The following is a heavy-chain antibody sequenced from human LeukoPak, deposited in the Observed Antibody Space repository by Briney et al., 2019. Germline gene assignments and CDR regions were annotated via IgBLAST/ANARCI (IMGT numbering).Heavy chain of an antibody. J-gene: IGHJ6*02. Sequence: GRSLRLSCAASGFTFSSYAMHWVRQAPGKGLEWVAGISYDGSNKYYADSVEGRFTISRDNSKNTLYLHMNSLRAEDTAVYSCARDSEEQWLASRHYGMDVWGQGTTVTVSS. V-gene: IGHV3-30-3*01. CDR3: ARDSEEQWLASRHYGMDV. CDR2: ISYDGSNK. CDR1: GFTFSSYA. D-gene: IGHD6-19*01.